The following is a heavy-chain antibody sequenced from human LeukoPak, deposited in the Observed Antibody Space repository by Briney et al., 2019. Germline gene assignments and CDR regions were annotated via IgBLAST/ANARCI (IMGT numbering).Heavy chain of an antibody. CDR2: ISSSCSYI. CDR1: GFTFSRYS. J-gene: IGHJ4*02. Sequence: GCALTLSCAASGFTFSRYSMKWLRQAPAKALEWVSSISSSCSYIYYADSVKGRFTISRDNAKNSLYLQMNSLRAEDTAVYYCASTTHYTFGGVLWSQGTLVTVSS. D-gene: IGHD3-16*01. CDR3: ASTTHYTFGGVL. V-gene: IGHV3-21*01.